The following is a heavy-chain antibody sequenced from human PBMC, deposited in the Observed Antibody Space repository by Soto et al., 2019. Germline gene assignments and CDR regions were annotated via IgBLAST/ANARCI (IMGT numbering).Heavy chain of an antibody. CDR2: IGTAGDT. Sequence: GGSLRLSCAASGFTFSSYDMHWVRQATGKGLEWVSAIGTAGDTYYPGSVKGRFTISRENAKNSLYLQMNSLRAEDTAVYYCAREGGAVAGTRGEFDYWGQGTLVTVSS. CDR3: AREGGAVAGTRGEFDY. D-gene: IGHD6-19*01. CDR1: GFTFSSYD. V-gene: IGHV3-13*01. J-gene: IGHJ4*02.